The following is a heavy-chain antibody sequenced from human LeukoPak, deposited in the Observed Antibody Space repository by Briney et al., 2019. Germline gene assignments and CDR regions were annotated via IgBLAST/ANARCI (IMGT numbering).Heavy chain of an antibody. J-gene: IGHJ5*02. D-gene: IGHD2-15*01. CDR2: IYPADSDI. CDR1: GYSFTSYW. Sequence: GESLKISCKGSGYSFTSYWISWVRQMPGKGLEWMGIIYPADSDIRYSPSFQGQVAISADKSISTAYLQWSSLKASDTAMYYCARQEYCSGGSCYTWFDPWGQGTLVTVSS. CDR3: ARQEYCSGGSCYTWFDP. V-gene: IGHV5-51*01.